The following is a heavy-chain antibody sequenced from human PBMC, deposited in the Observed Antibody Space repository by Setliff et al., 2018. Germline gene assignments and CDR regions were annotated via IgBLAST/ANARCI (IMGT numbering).Heavy chain of an antibody. CDR3: AKGGTYRYFDF. CDR1: GGPFSGAS. J-gene: IGHJ4*02. Sequence: SETLSLTCTVSGGPFSGASIWSWIRQPPGKGLEFIGYVYYSGTAKYDPSLESRAIMSXXXSKXXXXXXXNSVTAADTAVYYCAKGGTYRYFDFWGQGALVTVSS. V-gene: IGHV4-59*01. D-gene: IGHD1-26*01. CDR2: VYYSGTA.